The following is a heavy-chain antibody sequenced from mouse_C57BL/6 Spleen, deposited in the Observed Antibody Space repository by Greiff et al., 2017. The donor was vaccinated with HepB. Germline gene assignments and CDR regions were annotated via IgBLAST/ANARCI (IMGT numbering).Heavy chain of an antibody. Sequence: QVQLQQPGAELVKPGASVKLSCKASGYTFTSYWMQWVKQRPGQGLEWIGEIDPSDSYTNYNQKFKGKATLTVDTSSSTAYMQLSSLTSEDSAVYYCARTDYYGPHYFDYWGQGTTLTVSS. CDR3: ARTDYYGPHYFDY. J-gene: IGHJ2*01. V-gene: IGHV1-50*01. D-gene: IGHD1-1*01. CDR2: IDPSDSYT. CDR1: GYTFTSYW.